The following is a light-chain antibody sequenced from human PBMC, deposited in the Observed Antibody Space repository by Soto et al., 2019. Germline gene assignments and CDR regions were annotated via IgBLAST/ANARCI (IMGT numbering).Light chain of an antibody. CDR3: QHTTDFT. CDR1: SNKW. V-gene: IGKV1-5*01. CDR2: DVS. Sequence: DIQMTQSPSTLAASVGDTVTMTCRSSNKWLAWYQKKPGKAPKLLIYDVSNLERGVPPRFSGSTSGAESTLTITALQPDDLGTYYCQHTTDFTFGQGTKVEIK. J-gene: IGKJ2*01.